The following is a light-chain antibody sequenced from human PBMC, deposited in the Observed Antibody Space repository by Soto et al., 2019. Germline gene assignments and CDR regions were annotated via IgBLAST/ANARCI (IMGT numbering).Light chain of an antibody. J-gene: IGKJ1*01. V-gene: IGKV1-27*01. CDR3: QNHNNAPWT. Sequence: DIPMTQSPSSLSASVGDRVTITCRASQGIGNYLAWYQQKSGKVPKLLIYAASTLQSGVPSRFSGSRSGTDFTLTISSLQPEDVATYYCQNHNNAPWTFGQGTKVEIQ. CDR1: QGIGNY. CDR2: AAS.